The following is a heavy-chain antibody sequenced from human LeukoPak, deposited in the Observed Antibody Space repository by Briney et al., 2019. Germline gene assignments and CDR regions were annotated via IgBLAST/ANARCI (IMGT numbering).Heavy chain of an antibody. Sequence: GGPLRLSCVASRFTFSSYAMSWVRQAPGKGLEWVSGISGSGGSTYYADSVKGRFTISRDNSKNTVYLQMNSLRDEDTAVYYCAKGTGSGSYSADYWGQGTLVTVSS. CDR3: AKGTGSGSYSADY. V-gene: IGHV3-23*01. CDR2: ISGSGGST. D-gene: IGHD3-22*01. J-gene: IGHJ4*02. CDR1: RFTFSSYA.